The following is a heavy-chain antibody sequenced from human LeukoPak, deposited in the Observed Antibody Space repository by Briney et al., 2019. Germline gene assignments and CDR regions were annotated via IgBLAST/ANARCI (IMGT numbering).Heavy chain of an antibody. Sequence: ASVKVSCKASGYTFTSYYMHWVRQAPGQGLEWMGIINPSGGSTSYAQKFQGRVTMTRDTSTSTVYMELSSLRSEDTAVYYCARVTKNYYGSGSYPTPIDYWGQGTLVTVSS. CDR3: ARVTKNYYGSGSYPTPIDY. CDR1: GYTFTSYY. CDR2: INPSGGST. J-gene: IGHJ4*02. V-gene: IGHV1-46*01. D-gene: IGHD3-10*01.